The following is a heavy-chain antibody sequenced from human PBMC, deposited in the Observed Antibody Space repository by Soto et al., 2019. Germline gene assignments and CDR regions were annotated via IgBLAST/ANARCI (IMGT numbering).Heavy chain of an antibody. Sequence: ASVKVSCKASGYTFTSYYINWVRQATGQGREWMGWMNPNSGNTGYAQKFQGRVTMTRNTSISTAYMELSSLRSEDTAVYYCARAKCSGGSCYFNYYYGMDVWGQGTTVTVSS. J-gene: IGHJ6*02. CDR3: ARAKCSGGSCYFNYYYGMDV. CDR2: MNPNSGNT. V-gene: IGHV1-8*01. D-gene: IGHD2-15*01. CDR1: GYTFTSYY.